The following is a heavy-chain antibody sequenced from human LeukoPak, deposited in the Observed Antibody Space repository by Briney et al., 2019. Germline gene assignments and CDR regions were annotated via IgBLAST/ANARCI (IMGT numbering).Heavy chain of an antibody. J-gene: IGHJ6*02. CDR3: ARDAAGRDLDF. CDR1: GYTFTDYG. Sequence: GASVKVSCKTSGYTFTDYGVSWVRQAPGQGLEWMGWIHIYSGNTNYAETFQGRVTMTTDTSTSTGYMELRSLSSDDTAVYYCARDAAGRDLDFWGQGTTVTVSS. V-gene: IGHV1-18*01. D-gene: IGHD6-13*01. CDR2: IHIYSGNT.